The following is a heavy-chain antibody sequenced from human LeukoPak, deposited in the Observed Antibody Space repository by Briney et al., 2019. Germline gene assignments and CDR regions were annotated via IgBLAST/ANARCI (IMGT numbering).Heavy chain of an antibody. V-gene: IGHV4-59*01. CDR3: ARDGCSSTSCYSDYYYGMDV. CDR1: GGSISSYY. D-gene: IGHD2-2*01. J-gene: IGHJ6*02. CDR2: IYYSGST. Sequence: SETLSLTCTVSGGSISSYYWSWIRQPPGKGLEWIGYIYYSGSTNYNPSLKSRVTISVDTSKNQFSLKLSSVTAADTAVYYCARDGCSSTSCYSDYYYGMDVWGQGTTVTVSS.